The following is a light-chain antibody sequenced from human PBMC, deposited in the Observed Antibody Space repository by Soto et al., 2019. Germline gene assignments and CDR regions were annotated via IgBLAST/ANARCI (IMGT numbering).Light chain of an antibody. CDR3: QQYNTYFPERP. CDR2: DAS. CDR1: QSIGRW. J-gene: IGKJ1*01. V-gene: IGKV1-5*01. Sequence: DIQVAMSLSALSAIVEDRVTITCRASQSIGRWLAWNQQKPGKAPKLLIYDASSLESGVPSRFSGSGSGTEFTLTISSLQPDDFATYYCQQYNTYFPERPSGQGGKADIK.